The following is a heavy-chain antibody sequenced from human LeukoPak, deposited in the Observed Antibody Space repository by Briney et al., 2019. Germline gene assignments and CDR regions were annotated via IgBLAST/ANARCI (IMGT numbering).Heavy chain of an antibody. V-gene: IGHV3-48*01. CDR3: ARRVRIAAAEDAFDI. J-gene: IGHJ3*02. CDR1: GFTFSSYS. CDR2: ISSSSSTI. Sequence: PGGSLRLSCAASGFTFSSYSMNWVRQAPGKGLEWVSYISSSSSTIYYADSVKGRFTISRDNAKNSLYLQMNSLRAEDTAVYYCARRVRIAAAEDAFDIWGQGTMVTVSS. D-gene: IGHD6-13*01.